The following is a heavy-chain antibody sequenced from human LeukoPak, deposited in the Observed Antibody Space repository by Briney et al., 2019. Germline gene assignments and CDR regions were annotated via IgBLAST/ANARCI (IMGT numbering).Heavy chain of an antibody. J-gene: IGHJ4*02. V-gene: IGHV4-31*03. Sequence: SETLSLTCTVPGGSISSGGYYWSWIRQHPGKGLEWIGYIYYSGSTYYNPSLKSRVTISVDTSKNQFSLKLSSVTAADTAVYYCARDRYGDPNHLDYWGQGTLVTVSS. CDR2: IYYSGST. CDR1: GGSISSGGYY. D-gene: IGHD4-17*01. CDR3: ARDRYGDPNHLDY.